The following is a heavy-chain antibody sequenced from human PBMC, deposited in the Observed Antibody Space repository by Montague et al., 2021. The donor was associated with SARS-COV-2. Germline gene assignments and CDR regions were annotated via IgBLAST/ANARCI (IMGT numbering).Heavy chain of an antibody. D-gene: IGHD3-16*01. CDR3: ARANYYVMTSKAYAMDV. CDR1: GGSISRGGYY. V-gene: IGHV4-31*03. CDR2: IFYRGGT. Sequence: SQTLSLTCTVSGGSISRGGYYWSWVRQPPGKGLDWIGYIFYRGGTYYNPSLKSRVSMSVDTSKIQFSLNLTSVTAADTAVYYCARANYYVMTSKAYAMDVWGQGTTVTVSS. J-gene: IGHJ6*02.